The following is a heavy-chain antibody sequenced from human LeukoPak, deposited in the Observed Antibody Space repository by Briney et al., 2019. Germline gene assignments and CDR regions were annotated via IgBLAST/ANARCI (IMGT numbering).Heavy chain of an antibody. Sequence: GGSLRLSCAASGFTFSSYAMHWVRQAPGKGLEWVAVISYDGSNKYYADSVKGRFTISRDNSKNTLYLQMNSLRAEDTAVYYCARDKKELGGFYYYYYMDVWGKGTTVTVSS. CDR2: ISYDGSNK. CDR1: GFTFSSYA. CDR3: ARDKKELGGFYYYYYMDV. D-gene: IGHD7-27*01. J-gene: IGHJ6*03. V-gene: IGHV3-30*04.